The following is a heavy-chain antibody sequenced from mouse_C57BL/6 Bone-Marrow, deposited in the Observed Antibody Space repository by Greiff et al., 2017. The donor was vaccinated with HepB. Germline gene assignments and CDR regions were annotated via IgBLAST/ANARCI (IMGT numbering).Heavy chain of an antibody. CDR2: IYPRSGNT. J-gene: IGHJ4*01. CDR1: GYTFTSYG. CDR3: ARHHSSMDY. V-gene: IGHV1-81*01. Sequence: QVQLKESGAELARPGASVKLSCKASGYTFTSYGISWVKQRTGQGLEWIGEIYPRSGNTYYNEKFKGKATLTADKSSSTAYMELRSLTSEDSAVYFCARHHSSMDYWGQGTSVTVSS.